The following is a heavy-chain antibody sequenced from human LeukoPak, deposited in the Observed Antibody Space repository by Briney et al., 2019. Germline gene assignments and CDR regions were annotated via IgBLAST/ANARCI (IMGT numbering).Heavy chain of an antibody. CDR3: ARDVVAAAGTWDY. CDR2: IYYVEST. D-gene: IGHD6-13*01. J-gene: IGHJ4*02. Sequence: SETLSLTCTVSGDSISSSSYYWGWLRQPPGKGLEWIGIIYYVESTYYNPSLKSRVIISVDTSKNQFSLKLSSVTAADTAVYYCARDVVAAAGTWDYWGQGTLVTVSS. V-gene: IGHV4-39*07. CDR1: GDSISSSSYY.